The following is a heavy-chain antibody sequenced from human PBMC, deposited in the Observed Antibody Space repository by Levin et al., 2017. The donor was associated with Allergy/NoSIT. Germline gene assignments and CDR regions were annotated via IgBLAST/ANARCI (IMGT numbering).Heavy chain of an antibody. CDR3: AKDCHYYDSSGYYPPPGGMDV. J-gene: IGHJ6*02. V-gene: IGHV3-30*18. D-gene: IGHD3-22*01. Sequence: GESLKISCAASGFTFSSYGMHWVRQAPGKGLEWVAVISYDGSNKYYADSVKGRFTISRDNSKNTLYLQMNSLRAEDTAVYYCAKDCHYYDSSGYYPPPGGMDVWGQGTTVTVSS. CDR2: ISYDGSNK. CDR1: GFTFSSYG.